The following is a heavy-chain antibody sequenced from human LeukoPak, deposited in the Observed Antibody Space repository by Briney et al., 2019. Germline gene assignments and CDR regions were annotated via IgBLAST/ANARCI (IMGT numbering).Heavy chain of an antibody. V-gene: IGHV3-64*04. J-gene: IGHJ6*02. CDR3: AKDIRRGSGTHYYYYGMDV. D-gene: IGHD3-10*01. Sequence: GGSLRLSCSTSGFTFSNHFMHWVRQAPGKGLEYVSSIGPNGASTYYAASVKGRFDISRDNSRDTVYLQMNSLRAEDTAIYYCAKDIRRGSGTHYYYYGMDVWGQGTAVTVSS. CDR1: GFTFSNHF. CDR2: IGPNGAST.